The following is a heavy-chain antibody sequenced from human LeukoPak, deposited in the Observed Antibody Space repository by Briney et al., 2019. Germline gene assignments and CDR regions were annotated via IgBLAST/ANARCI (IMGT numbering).Heavy chain of an antibody. CDR1: GFTFSSYE. Sequence: RSGGSLRLSCAASGFTFSSYEMDWVRQAPGKGLEWVSYISSSGSTIYYADSVKGRFTISRDNAKNSLYLQMNSLRAEDTAVYYCARDREYCSGGSCSTGFDYWGQGTLVTVSS. D-gene: IGHD2-15*01. CDR3: ARDREYCSGGSCSTGFDY. CDR2: ISSSGSTI. V-gene: IGHV3-48*03. J-gene: IGHJ4*02.